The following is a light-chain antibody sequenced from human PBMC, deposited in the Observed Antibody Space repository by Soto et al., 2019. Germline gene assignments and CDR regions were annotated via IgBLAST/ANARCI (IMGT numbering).Light chain of an antibody. CDR3: QRIYSPPRT. V-gene: IGKV1-39*01. CDR1: QSISTH. J-gene: IGKJ1*01. CDR2: AAS. Sequence: DIQLTQSPSSLSAYVGDRVTITCRASQSISTHLNWYQQTPGKAPKLLIYAASNLQRWVPSRFSGSGSATDFTLTISSLQPEDFATYLCQRIYSPPRTFAEGTKV.